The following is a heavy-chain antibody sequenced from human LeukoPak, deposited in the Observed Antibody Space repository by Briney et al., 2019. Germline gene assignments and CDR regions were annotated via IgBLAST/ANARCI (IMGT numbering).Heavy chain of an antibody. CDR3: ARDLNYYDSSGYYPNIDY. V-gene: IGHV1-46*01. D-gene: IGHD3-22*01. CDR2: INPSGGST. J-gene: IGHJ4*02. CDR1: GYTFTSYY. Sequence: ASVKVSCKASGYTFTSYYMHWVRQAPGQGLEWMGIINPSGGSTSYAQKFQGRVTMTRDMSTSTDYMELSSLRSEDTAVYYCARDLNYYDSSGYYPNIDYWGQGTLVTVSS.